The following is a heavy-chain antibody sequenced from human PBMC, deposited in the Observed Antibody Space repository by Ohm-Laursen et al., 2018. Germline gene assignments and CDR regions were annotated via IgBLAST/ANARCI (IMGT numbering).Heavy chain of an antibody. Sequence: SETLSLTCTVSGGSISSDYWSWIRQPPGKGLEWIGYMYYSGSTNYNPSLKSRVTISVDTSKNQFSLKVRSVTAADTAVYYCARTSSSSWYVHFDYWGQGTLVTVSS. V-gene: IGHV4-59*01. CDR2: MYYSGST. CDR1: GGSISSDY. CDR3: ARTSSSSWYVHFDY. J-gene: IGHJ4*02. D-gene: IGHD6-13*01.